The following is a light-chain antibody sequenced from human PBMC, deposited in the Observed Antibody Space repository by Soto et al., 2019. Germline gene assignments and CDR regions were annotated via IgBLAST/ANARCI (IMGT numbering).Light chain of an antibody. Sequence: DIVLTQSPATLSLSPGERATLSCWASQSVSSYLAWYQQKPGQAPRLLIYDASNRATGIPARFSGSGSGTDFTLTISSLEPEDFAVYYCQQRSNWPYTFGQGTKLEIK. CDR3: QQRSNWPYT. CDR2: DAS. V-gene: IGKV3-11*01. CDR1: QSVSSY. J-gene: IGKJ2*01.